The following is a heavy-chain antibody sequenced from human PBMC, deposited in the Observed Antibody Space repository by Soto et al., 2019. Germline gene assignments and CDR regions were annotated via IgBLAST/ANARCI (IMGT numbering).Heavy chain of an antibody. CDR3: AMAGNYRYFDA. D-gene: IGHD1-7*01. CDR1: GGTVSSGGYY. Sequence: PSETLSLTCTVSGGTVSSGGYYWSWIRQPPGKGLEWIGYISSRGRANYNPSLKSRVTISVDTSKNQFSLKLTSVTAADTAVYYCAMAGNYRYFDAWGQGTLVTVSS. CDR2: ISSRGRA. V-gene: IGHV4-61*08. J-gene: IGHJ4*02.